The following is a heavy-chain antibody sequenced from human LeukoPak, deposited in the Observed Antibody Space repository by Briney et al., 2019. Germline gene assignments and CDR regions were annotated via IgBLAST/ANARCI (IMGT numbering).Heavy chain of an antibody. Sequence: GESLKISCKGSGYSFTSYWIGWVRQMPGKGLVWMGIIYPGDSDTRYSPSFQGQVTISADKSISTAYLQWSSLKASDTAMYYCARLGYYYDSSGFADYWGQGTLVTVSS. J-gene: IGHJ4*02. CDR3: ARLGYYYDSSGFADY. D-gene: IGHD3-22*01. CDR2: IYPGDSDT. CDR1: GYSFTSYW. V-gene: IGHV5-51*01.